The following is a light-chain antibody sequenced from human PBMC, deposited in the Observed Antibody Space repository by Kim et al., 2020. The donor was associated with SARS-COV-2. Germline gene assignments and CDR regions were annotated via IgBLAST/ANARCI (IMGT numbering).Light chain of an antibody. CDR2: GKS. CDR1: SLKNYH. Sequence: ALGQTVRLTCQGDSLKNYHATWYQQRPGQAPLLFLYGKSNRPSGIPDRFSGSASGNTGSLTIAGAQAEGEADYYCTSRDSSGDHVIFGGGTKVTVL. CDR3: TSRDSSGDHVI. V-gene: IGLV3-19*01. J-gene: IGLJ2*01.